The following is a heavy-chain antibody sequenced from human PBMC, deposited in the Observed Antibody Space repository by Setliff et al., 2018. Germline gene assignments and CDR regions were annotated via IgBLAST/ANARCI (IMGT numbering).Heavy chain of an antibody. CDR1: GGSIGSHY. CDR2: IYYSGST. J-gene: IGHJ4*02. CDR3: ARASVVHAIAVGY. Sequence: PSETLSLTCSVSGGSIGSHYWSWIRQPPGKGLEWIGYIYYSGSTNYNPSLKSRVTISVDTSKNQFSLKLSSVTAADTAVYYCARASVVHAIAVGYWGQGTLVTVSS. V-gene: IGHV4-59*11. D-gene: IGHD2-15*01.